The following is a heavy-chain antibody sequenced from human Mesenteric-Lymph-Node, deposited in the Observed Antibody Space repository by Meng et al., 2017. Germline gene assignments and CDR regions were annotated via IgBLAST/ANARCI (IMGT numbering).Heavy chain of an antibody. J-gene: IGHJ6*02. Sequence: GESLKISCAASGFTFSSYSMNWVRQAPGKGLEWVGFIRSKAYGGTTEYAASVKGRFTISRDDSKSIAYLQMNSLKTEDTAVYYCTRDPDAHDYGDCVPYYYYGMDVWGQGTTVTVSS. CDR2: IRSKAYGGTT. D-gene: IGHD4-17*01. V-gene: IGHV3-49*04. CDR1: GFTFSSYS. CDR3: TRDPDAHDYGDCVPYYYYGMDV.